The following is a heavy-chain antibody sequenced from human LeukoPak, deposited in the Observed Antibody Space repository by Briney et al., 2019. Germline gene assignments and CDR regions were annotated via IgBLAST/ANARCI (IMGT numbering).Heavy chain of an antibody. CDR2: INASGST. V-gene: IGHV4-4*07. D-gene: IGHD5-12*01. Sequence: SETLSLTCSVSGGSISSYYWSWLRQTAGKGLEWIGRINASGSTSFNPSLKRRVTISVDTSKKQFSLKLSSVTAADTAVYFCARGMAVAYDYNWFDPWGQGTLVTVSS. CDR3: ARGMAVAYDYNWFDP. J-gene: IGHJ5*02. CDR1: GGSISSYY.